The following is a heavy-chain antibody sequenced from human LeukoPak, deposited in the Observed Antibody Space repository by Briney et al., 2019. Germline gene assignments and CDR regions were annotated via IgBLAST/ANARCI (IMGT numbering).Heavy chain of an antibody. CDR3: VRGPSGYHNT. CDR1: AFTFSSYS. Sequence: GGSLRLSCAASAFTFSSYSMTWVRQAPGKGLEWVSLIYSGGSTYYADSVKGRFTISRDNSKNTLYLQMNSLRAEDTAVYYCVRGPSGYHNTGGQGTLVTVSS. V-gene: IGHV3-66*01. CDR2: IYSGGST. J-gene: IGHJ4*02. D-gene: IGHD5-12*01.